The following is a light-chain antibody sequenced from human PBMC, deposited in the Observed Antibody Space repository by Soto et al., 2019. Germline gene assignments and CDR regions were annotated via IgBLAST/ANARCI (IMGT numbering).Light chain of an antibody. CDR1: SSDVGRYNL. CDR3: CSYGGFSTFVV. CDR2: EGN. J-gene: IGLJ2*01. Sequence: QSALTQPASVSGSPGQSTTISCIGTSSDVGRYNLVSWYQHHPGKAPKVIIYEGNKRPSGISDRFSGSKSGNTASLTISGLQADDEADYYCCSYGGFSTFVVFGGGTKLTVL. V-gene: IGLV2-23*03.